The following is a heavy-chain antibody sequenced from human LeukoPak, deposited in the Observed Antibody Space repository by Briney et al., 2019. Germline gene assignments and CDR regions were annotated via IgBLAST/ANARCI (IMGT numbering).Heavy chain of an antibody. CDR1: GFTFSRYA. V-gene: IGHV3-23*01. Sequence: GGSLRLSCAASGFTFSRYAMGWVRQAPGKGLEWVSAISGNGGSTYYADSVKGRFTISRDNSKNTLYLQLNSLRAEDTAVYYCAKAYSGTFFSSYFDSWGQGTLVTVSS. CDR2: ISGNGGST. J-gene: IGHJ4*02. CDR3: AKAYSGTFFSSYFDS. D-gene: IGHD1-26*01.